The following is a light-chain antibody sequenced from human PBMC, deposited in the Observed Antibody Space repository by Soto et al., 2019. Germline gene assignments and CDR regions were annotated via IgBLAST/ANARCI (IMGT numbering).Light chain of an antibody. CDR1: SSVVGSYNL. J-gene: IGLJ1*01. CDR3: CSYAGRSTHV. Sequence: QSVLTQPASVSGSPGQSITISCTGTSSVVGSYNLVSWYQQHPGKAPKLVIFEVGKRPSGVSNRFSGSKSGNTASLTISGLQAEDEADYYYCSYAGRSTHVFGTGTKVTVL. V-gene: IGLV2-23*02. CDR2: EVG.